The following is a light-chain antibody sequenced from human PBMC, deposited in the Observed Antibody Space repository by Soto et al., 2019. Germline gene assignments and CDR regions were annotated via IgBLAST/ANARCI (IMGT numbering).Light chain of an antibody. V-gene: IGLV3-21*04. CDR2: YDR. CDR1: NLGSKS. CDR3: QLWDGGSGHRV. J-gene: IGLJ2*01. Sequence: SYVLTQPPSVSGAPGKAARITCGGNNLGSKSVHWYQQKPGQAPLLVIYYDRDRPSGIHERFSGSNSGNTATLNISRVEAGDEADYYCQLWDGGSGHRVFGGGTKLTVL.